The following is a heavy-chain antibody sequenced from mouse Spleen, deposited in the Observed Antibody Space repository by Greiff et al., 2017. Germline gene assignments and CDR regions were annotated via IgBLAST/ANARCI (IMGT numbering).Heavy chain of an antibody. V-gene: IGHV1-61*01. CDR3: VRDSRATSPYYAMDY. CDR2: IHPSDSET. Sequence: QVQLQQPGAELVRPGSSVKLSCKASGYTFTSYWMDWVKQRPGQGLEWIGNIHPSDSETHYNQKFKDKATLTVDKSSSTAYMQLISLTSEDSAVYYCVRDSRATSPYYAMDYWGRGTSVTVSS. CDR1: GYTFTSYW. J-gene: IGHJ4*01. D-gene: IGHD3-1*01.